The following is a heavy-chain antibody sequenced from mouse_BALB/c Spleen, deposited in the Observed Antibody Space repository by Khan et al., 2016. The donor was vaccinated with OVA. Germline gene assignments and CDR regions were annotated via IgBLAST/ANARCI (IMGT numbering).Heavy chain of an antibody. CDR3: ARKNGSDFDY. J-gene: IGHJ2*01. CDR2: INPHIGET. D-gene: IGHD1-1*01. CDR1: GYSFTGYF. Sequence: EVQLQQSGPELVKPGASVKISCKASGYSFTGYFMNWVMQSHGKSLEWIGRINPHIGETFYNQKFKGKATLPVDESSSKAHMELRIRASEDSSVYYCARKNGSDFDYWGQGTTLTVSS. V-gene: IGHV1-20*02.